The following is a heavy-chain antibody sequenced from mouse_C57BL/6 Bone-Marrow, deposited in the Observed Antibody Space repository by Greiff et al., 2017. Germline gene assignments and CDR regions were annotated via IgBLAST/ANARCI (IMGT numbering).Heavy chain of an antibody. CDR2: INPGSGGT. J-gene: IGHJ3*01. V-gene: IGHV1-54*01. CDR3: ARSKNWDSWFAY. CDR1: GYAFTNYL. Sequence: VQLVESGAELVRPGTSVKVSCKASGYAFTNYLIEWVKQRPGQGLEWIGVINPGSGGTNYNEKFKGKATLTADKSYSTAYMQLSSLTSEDSAVYFCARSKNWDSWFAYWGQGTLVTVSA. D-gene: IGHD4-1*01.